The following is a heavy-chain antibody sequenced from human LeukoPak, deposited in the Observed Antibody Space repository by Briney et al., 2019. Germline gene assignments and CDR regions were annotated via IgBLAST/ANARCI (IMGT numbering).Heavy chain of an antibody. CDR3: ARGSSGYFN. CDR2: INHSGST. J-gene: IGHJ4*02. D-gene: IGHD3-22*01. V-gene: IGHV4-34*01. Sequence: SETLSLTCAVYGGSFSGYYWSWIRQPPGKGLEWIGEINHSGSTNYNPSLKSRATISVDTSKNQFSLKLSSVTAADTAVYYCARGSSGYFNWGQGTLVTVSS. CDR1: GGSFSGYY.